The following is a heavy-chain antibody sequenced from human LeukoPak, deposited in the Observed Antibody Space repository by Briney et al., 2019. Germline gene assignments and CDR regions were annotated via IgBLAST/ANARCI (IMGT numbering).Heavy chain of an antibody. CDR2: INHSGST. Sequence: LSETLSLTCAVYGGSFSGYYWSWILQPPGKGLEWIREINHSGSTNYNPSLKSRVTISVDTSKNQFSLKLSSVTAADTAVYYCARPYSSGWYGRKGFDYWGQGTLVTVSS. D-gene: IGHD6-19*01. J-gene: IGHJ4*02. CDR1: GGSFSGYY. CDR3: ARPYSSGWYGRKGFDY. V-gene: IGHV4-34*01.